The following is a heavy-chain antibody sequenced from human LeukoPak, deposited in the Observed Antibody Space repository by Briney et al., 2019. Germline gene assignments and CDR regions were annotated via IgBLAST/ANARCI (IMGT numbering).Heavy chain of an antibody. CDR1: GFAFGDYM. CDR3: AKDRGGYRGFGY. Sequence: GGSLRLSCVASGFAFGDYMMHWVRQAPGKGLEWVSLISWDSSDIHYVDSIKGRFTISRDNSKNSLYLQMNSLRTEDTALYYCAKDRGGYRGFGYWGQGALVTVSS. CDR2: ISWDSSDI. J-gene: IGHJ4*02. D-gene: IGHD3-16*02. V-gene: IGHV3-43*01.